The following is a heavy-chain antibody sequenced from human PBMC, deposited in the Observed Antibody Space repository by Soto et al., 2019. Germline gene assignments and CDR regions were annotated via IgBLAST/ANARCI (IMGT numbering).Heavy chain of an antibody. Sequence: GDSLKVSCKASGYTLTSHGLSWVRHAPGQGLEWMGWISNYNGNTNYAQRLQGRVTMTTDTSTSTAYMELRSLRSDDTAVYYCAREQRSGYNYYYWGQGTLVTVS. D-gene: IGHD3-22*01. CDR1: GYTLTSHG. CDR3: AREQRSGYNYYY. CDR2: ISNYNGNT. J-gene: IGHJ4*02. V-gene: IGHV1-18*01.